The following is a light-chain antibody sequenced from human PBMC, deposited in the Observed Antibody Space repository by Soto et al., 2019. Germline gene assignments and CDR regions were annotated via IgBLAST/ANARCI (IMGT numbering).Light chain of an antibody. CDR1: QSVNSN. V-gene: IGKV3-15*01. J-gene: IGKJ4*01. CDR2: GAS. Sequence: EKEMTQSPAALSVSPGERATLSCRASQSVNSNLAWYQRKPGQAPRLLLYGASTRATGIPARFSGSASGTEFTLTISSLQSEDSAVYYCQQYNDWPLTFGGGTKVEIK. CDR3: QQYNDWPLT.